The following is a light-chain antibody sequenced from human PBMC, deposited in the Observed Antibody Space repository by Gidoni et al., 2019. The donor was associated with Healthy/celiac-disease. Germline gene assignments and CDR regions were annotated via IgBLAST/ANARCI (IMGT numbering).Light chain of an antibody. Sequence: QPALTQPASVSGSPGQSITISCTGTSSDVGSYNLVSWYQQHPGKAPKLMIYEGSKRPSGVSNRFSGSKSGNTASLTISGLQAEDEADYYGCSYAGSSTWVVFGGGTKLTVL. CDR1: SSDVGSYNL. V-gene: IGLV2-23*01. CDR2: EGS. J-gene: IGLJ2*01. CDR3: CSYAGSSTWVV.